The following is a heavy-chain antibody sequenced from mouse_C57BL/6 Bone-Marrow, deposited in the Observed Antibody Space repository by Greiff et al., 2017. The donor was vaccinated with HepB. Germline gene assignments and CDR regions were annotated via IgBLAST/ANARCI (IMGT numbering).Heavy chain of an antibody. V-gene: IGHV1-81*01. CDR1: GYTFTSYG. CDR2: IYPRSGNT. Sequence: QVQLKESGAELARPGASVKLSCKASGYTFTSYGISWVKQRTGQGLEWIGEIYPRSGNTYYNEKFKGKATLTADKSSSTAYMELRSLTSEDSAVYFCVGRGGSSYFDYCGQGTTLTVSS. D-gene: IGHD1-1*01. CDR3: VGRGGSSYFDY. J-gene: IGHJ2*01.